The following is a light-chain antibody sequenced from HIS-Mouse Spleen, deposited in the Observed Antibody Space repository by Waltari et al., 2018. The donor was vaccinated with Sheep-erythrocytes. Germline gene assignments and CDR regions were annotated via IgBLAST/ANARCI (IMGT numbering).Light chain of an antibody. J-gene: IGKJ2*01. CDR2: DAS. CDR3: QQRSNWYT. CDR1: QSVSSY. Sequence: EIVLTQSPSTLSLSPGERATLSCRSSQSVSSYLAWYQQKPGQAPRLLIYDASNRATGIPARFSGSGSGTDFTLTISRLGPEDFAVYYCQQRSNWYTFGQGTKLEIK. V-gene: IGKV3-11*01.